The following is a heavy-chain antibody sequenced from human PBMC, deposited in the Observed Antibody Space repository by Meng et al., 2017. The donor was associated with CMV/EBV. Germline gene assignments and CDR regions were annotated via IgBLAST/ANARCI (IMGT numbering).Heavy chain of an antibody. Sequence: QTLSLTCTFSGFSLSTSGMRVSWIRQPPGKALEWLARIDWDDDKFYSTSLKTRLTISKDTSKNQVVLTMTNMDPVDTATYYCARMGYYYGMDVWGQGTTVTVSS. CDR1: GFSLSTSGMR. V-gene: IGHV2-70D*14. CDR2: IDWDDDK. J-gene: IGHJ6*02. CDR3: ARMGYYYGMDV.